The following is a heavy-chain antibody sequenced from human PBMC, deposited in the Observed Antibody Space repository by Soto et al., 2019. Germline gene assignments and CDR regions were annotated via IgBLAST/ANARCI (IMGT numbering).Heavy chain of an antibody. J-gene: IGHJ4*02. CDR1: GFTFSRDG. Sequence: LRLSCAASGFTFSRDGMSWVRQAPGKGLEWVSLITDNGGSTYYADSVKGRLTISRDNTKNTLFLQMNSLRAEDTAVYYCAKERGTTTAFDYWGQGALVTVSS. CDR3: AKERGTTTAFDY. CDR2: ITDNGGST. V-gene: IGHV3-23*01. D-gene: IGHD4-17*01.